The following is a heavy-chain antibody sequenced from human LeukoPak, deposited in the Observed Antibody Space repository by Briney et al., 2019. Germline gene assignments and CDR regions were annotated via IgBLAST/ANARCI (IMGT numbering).Heavy chain of an antibody. D-gene: IGHD2-15*01. CDR1: GLIFSSYG. CDR3: AKDVGMIGYCSGGSCYAIDY. J-gene: IGHJ4*02. V-gene: IGHV3-30*18. CDR2: IASDGGNE. Sequence: PGRSLTLSCAASGLIFSSYGMHWVRQAPGKGLEWVAVIASDGGNEYYADSVKGRFTISRDNSKNTLYLQMNSLRAEDTAVYYCAKDVGMIGYCSGGSCYAIDYWGQGTLVTVSP.